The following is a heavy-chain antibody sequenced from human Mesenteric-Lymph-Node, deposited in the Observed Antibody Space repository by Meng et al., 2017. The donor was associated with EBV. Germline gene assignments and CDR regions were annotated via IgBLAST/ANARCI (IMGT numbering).Heavy chain of an antibody. CDR3: ARAPRFGVDY. Sequence: QVQLLQSGAEVXXXXXXVKVSCKASGYTFTSYAMNWVRQAPGQGLEWMGWINTNTGNPTYAQGFTGRFVFSLDTSVSTAYLQISSLKAEDTAVYYCARAPRFGVDYWGQGTLVTVSS. CDR2: INTNTGNP. V-gene: IGHV7-4-1*02. J-gene: IGHJ4*02. CDR1: GYTFTSYA. D-gene: IGHD3-10*01.